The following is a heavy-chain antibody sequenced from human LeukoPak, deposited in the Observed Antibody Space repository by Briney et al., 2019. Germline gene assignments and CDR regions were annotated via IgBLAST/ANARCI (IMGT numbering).Heavy chain of an antibody. J-gene: IGHJ4*02. D-gene: IGHD6-19*01. CDR2: IRGSGSNT. Sequence: GGSLRLSCAGSGFTFSSYGMSWVRQAPGKGLEWVSGIRGSGSNTDYVASVKGRFTISRDNAKNSLYLQMNGLRPEDTALYYCAKDAYSSGSLIYWGQGTLVTVSS. CDR1: GFTFSSYG. V-gene: IGHV3-23*01. CDR3: AKDAYSSGSLIY.